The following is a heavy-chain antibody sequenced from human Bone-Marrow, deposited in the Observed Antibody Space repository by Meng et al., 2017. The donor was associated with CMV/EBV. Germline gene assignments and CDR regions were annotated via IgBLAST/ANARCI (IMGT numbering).Heavy chain of an antibody. CDR2: IYLGGST. V-gene: IGHV4-4*02. CDR3: ARVVGPLRNLMTTVTTRLYYFDY. Sequence: WWSWVRQPPGKGLEWIGEIYLGGSTRYNSSLKRRLTISVDTSKNQFSLKLSSVTAADTAVYYCARVVGPLRNLMTTVTTRLYYFDYWGQGTLVTVSS. J-gene: IGHJ4*02. CDR1: W. D-gene: IGHD4-11*01.